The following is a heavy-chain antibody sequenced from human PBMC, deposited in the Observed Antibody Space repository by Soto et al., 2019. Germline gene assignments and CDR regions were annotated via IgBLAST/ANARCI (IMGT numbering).Heavy chain of an antibody. J-gene: IGHJ6*02. CDR3: ARDGGTQLWLYYYYGMDV. CDR1: GGSISSSSYY. CDR2: IYYSGST. Sequence: SETLSLTCTVSGGSISSSSYYWGWIRQPPGKGLEWIGSIYYSGSTYYNPSLKSRVTISVDTSKNQFSLKLSSVTAADTAVYYCARDGGTQLWLYYYYGMDVWGQGTTVTVSS. V-gene: IGHV4-39*02. D-gene: IGHD5-18*01.